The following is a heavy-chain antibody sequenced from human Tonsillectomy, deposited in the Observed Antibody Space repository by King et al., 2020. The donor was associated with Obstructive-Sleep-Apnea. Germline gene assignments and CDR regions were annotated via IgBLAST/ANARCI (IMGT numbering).Heavy chain of an antibody. D-gene: IGHD3-10*01. V-gene: IGHV3-13*01. J-gene: IGHJ2*01. CDR3: ARAGLLWFGRKGWYFDL. CDR2: IGTAGDT. CDR1: GFTFSSYD. Sequence: VQLVESGGGLVQPGGSLRLSCAASGFTFSSYDMHWVRQATGKGLEWVSAIGTAGDTYNPGSVKGRFTISRENAKNSLYLQMNSLRAGDTAVYYCARAGLLWFGRKGWYFDLWGRGTLVTVSS.